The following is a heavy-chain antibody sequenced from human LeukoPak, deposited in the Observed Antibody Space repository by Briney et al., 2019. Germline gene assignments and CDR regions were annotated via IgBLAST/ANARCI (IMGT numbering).Heavy chain of an antibody. CDR3: ARQKTACGGDCYDS. Sequence: GGSLRLSCAASGFTFSSYEMNWVRQAPGKGLEWVSYISSSGTPIHYADSVKGRFTISRDNAKNSLFLQMNSLRAEDTAVYYCARQKTACGGDCYDSWGQGTLVTVSS. CDR1: GFTFSSYE. V-gene: IGHV3-48*03. D-gene: IGHD2-21*01. J-gene: IGHJ4*02. CDR2: ISSSGTPI.